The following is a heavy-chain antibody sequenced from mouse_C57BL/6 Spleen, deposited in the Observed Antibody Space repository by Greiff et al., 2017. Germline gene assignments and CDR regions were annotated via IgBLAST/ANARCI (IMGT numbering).Heavy chain of an antibody. CDR2: IYPGSGST. J-gene: IGHJ2*01. Sequence: QVQLQQSGAELVKPGASVKMSCKASGYTFTSYWITWVKQRPGQGLEWIGDIYPGSGSTNYNEKFKSKATLTVDTSSSTAYMQLSSLTSEDSAVYYCAKGETTVVAPDYFDYWGQGTTLTVSS. V-gene: IGHV1-55*01. CDR3: AKGETTVVAPDYFDY. CDR1: GYTFTSYW. D-gene: IGHD1-1*01.